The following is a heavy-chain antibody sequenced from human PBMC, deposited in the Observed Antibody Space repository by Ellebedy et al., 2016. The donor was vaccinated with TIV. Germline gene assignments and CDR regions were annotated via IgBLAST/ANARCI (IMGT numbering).Heavy chain of an antibody. CDR3: ARHFGGRDAFDI. CDR1: GYTFTSYY. V-gene: IGHV1-46*01. Sequence: AASVKVSCKASGYTFTSYYMHWVRQAPGQGLEWVGLINPNGGGTNYAQKSQGRVTMTRDTSTSTVHIELRSLRSEDTAVYYCARHFGGRDAFDIWGQGKMVTVSS. D-gene: IGHD2-21*01. J-gene: IGHJ3*02. CDR2: INPNGGGT.